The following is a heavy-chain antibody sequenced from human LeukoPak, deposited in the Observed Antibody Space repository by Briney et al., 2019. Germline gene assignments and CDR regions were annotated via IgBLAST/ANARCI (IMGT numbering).Heavy chain of an antibody. CDR3: AGTLVRYFDY. Sequence: GGSLRLSCAASGFTVSSNYMSWVRQAPGKGLEWVSVIYSGGTTYCADSVKGRFTISRDNSKNTVYLQMNSLRAEDTAVYYCAGTLVRYFDYWGQGTLVTVSS. D-gene: IGHD3-10*01. CDR1: GFTVSSNY. V-gene: IGHV3-53*01. J-gene: IGHJ4*02. CDR2: IYSGGTT.